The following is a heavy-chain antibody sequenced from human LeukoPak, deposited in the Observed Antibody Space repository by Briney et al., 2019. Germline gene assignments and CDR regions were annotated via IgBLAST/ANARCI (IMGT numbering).Heavy chain of an antibody. D-gene: IGHD3-22*01. CDR3: ATDRWKFSMMVVGPDY. J-gene: IGHJ4*02. CDR1: GFTFSTYG. Sequence: LSGGSLRLSCAASGFTFSTYGMHWVRQAPGKGLESVAVISYDGSNKYYTDSVKGRFTISRDNSRDTLYLQMNSLRAEDTAVYYCATDRWKFSMMVVGPDYWGQGTLVTVSS. CDR2: ISYDGSNK. V-gene: IGHV3-30*03.